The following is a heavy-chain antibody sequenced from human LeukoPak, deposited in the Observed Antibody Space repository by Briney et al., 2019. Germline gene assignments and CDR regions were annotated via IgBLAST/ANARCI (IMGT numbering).Heavy chain of an antibody. CDR1: GGSFSGYY. V-gene: IGHV4-34*01. CDR2: INHSGST. CDR3: ARVKVVRHQIDY. D-gene: IGHD2-15*01. J-gene: IGHJ4*02. Sequence: PSETLSLTCAVYGGSFSGYYWSWIRQPPGKGLEWIGEINHSGSTNYNPSLKSRVTISVDTSKNQFSLKLSSVTAADTAVYYCARVKVVRHQIDYWGQGTLVTVSS.